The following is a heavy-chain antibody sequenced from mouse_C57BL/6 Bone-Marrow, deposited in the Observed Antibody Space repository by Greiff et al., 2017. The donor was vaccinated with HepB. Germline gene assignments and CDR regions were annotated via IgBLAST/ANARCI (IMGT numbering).Heavy chain of an antibody. V-gene: IGHV1-55*01. CDR3: ARQWFYYYGRSPAWFAY. Sequence: QVQLQQPGAELVKPGASVKMSCKASGYTFTSYWITWVKQRPGQGLEWIGDIYPGSGSTNYNEKFKSKATLTVDTSSSTAYMQLSSLTSEDSAVYYCARQWFYYYGRSPAWFAYWGQGTLVTVSA. D-gene: IGHD1-1*01. J-gene: IGHJ3*01. CDR2: IYPGSGST. CDR1: GYTFTSYW.